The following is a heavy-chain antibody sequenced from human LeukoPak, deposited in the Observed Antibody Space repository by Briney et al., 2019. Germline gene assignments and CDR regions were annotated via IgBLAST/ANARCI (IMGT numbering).Heavy chain of an antibody. CDR3: TTDDVVVPAAAPFNWFDP. Sequence: GGSLRLSCAASGFTFSNAWMSWVRQAPGKGLEWVGRIKSKSGCGTTHYAAPVKGRFTISRHYSKYTLYLQMNSLKPEDTAVYYCTTDDVVVPAAAPFNWFDPWGQGTLVTVSS. CDR1: GFTFSNAW. D-gene: IGHD2-2*01. J-gene: IGHJ5*02. V-gene: IGHV3-15*01. CDR2: IKSKSGCGTT.